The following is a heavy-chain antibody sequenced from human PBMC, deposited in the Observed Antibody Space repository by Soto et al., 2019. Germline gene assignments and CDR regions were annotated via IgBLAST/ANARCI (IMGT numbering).Heavy chain of an antibody. J-gene: IGHJ6*02. D-gene: IGHD3-22*01. CDR2: IYYSGST. CDR3: ARQEYYYDSSGYAPYYYYGMDV. V-gene: IGHV4-39*01. Sequence: QLQLQESGPGLVKPSETLSLTCTVSGGSISSSSYYWGWIRQPPGKGLEWIGRIYYSGSTYYNPSLKSRVTISVDTSENQCSLKLSSVTAADTAVYYCARQEYYYDSSGYAPYYYYGMDVWGQGTTVTVSS. CDR1: GGSISSSSYY.